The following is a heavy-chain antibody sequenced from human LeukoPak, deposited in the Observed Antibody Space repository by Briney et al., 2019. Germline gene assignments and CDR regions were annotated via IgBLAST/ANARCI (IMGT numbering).Heavy chain of an antibody. V-gene: IGHV3-15*01. CDR3: TTGPIVVVPAAADYSSSHRTYYYYYYMDV. D-gene: IGHD2-2*01. Sequence: GGSLRLSYAASGFTFSSYSMNWVRQAPGKGLEWVGRIKSKTDGGTTDCAAPVKGRFTISRDDSKSTLYLQMNSLKTEDTAVYYCTTGPIVVVPAAADYSSSHRTYYYYYYMDVWGKGTTVTVSS. J-gene: IGHJ6*03. CDR2: IKSKTDGGTT. CDR1: GFTFSSYS.